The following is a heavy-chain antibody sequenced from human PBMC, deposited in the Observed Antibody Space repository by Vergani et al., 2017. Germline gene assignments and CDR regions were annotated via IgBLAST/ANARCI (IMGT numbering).Heavy chain of an antibody. J-gene: IGHJ6*02. V-gene: IGHV3-71*02. D-gene: IGHD3-22*01. CDR1: GFTFSSYS. CDR3: ARDGDSSGYYPYGMDV. CDR2: IRSKAYGGTT. Sequence: EVQLVESGGGLVKPGGSLRLSCAASGFTFSSYSMNWVRQAPGKGLEWVGFIRSKAYGGTTEYAASVKGRFTISRDDSKSIAYLQMNSLRAEDTAVYYCARDGDSSGYYPYGMDVWGQGTTVTVSS.